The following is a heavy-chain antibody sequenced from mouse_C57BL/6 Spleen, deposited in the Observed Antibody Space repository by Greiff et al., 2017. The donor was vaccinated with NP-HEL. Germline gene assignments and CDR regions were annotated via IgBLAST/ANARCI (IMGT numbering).Heavy chain of an antibody. CDR1: GYAFSSSW. CDR2: IYPGDGDT. J-gene: IGHJ1*03. Sequence: QVQLQQSGPELVKPGASVKISCKASGYAFSSSWMNWVKQRPGKGLEWIGRIYPGDGDTNYNGKFKGKATLTADKSSSTAYMQLSSLTSEDSAVYFCARSGLYGNYWYFDVWGTGTTVTVSS. V-gene: IGHV1-82*01. D-gene: IGHD2-1*01. CDR3: ARSGLYGNYWYFDV.